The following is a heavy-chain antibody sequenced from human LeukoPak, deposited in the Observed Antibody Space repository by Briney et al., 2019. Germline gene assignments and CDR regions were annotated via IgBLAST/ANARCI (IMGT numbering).Heavy chain of an antibody. CDR3: ATGNYYDSRGYYTFGH. J-gene: IGHJ4*02. Sequence: GGSLRLSCAASGFAFNKYWMHWVRQAPGRGLVWVSRINGDGSTTSYADSVKGGFTISRDNAKNTLYLQMSSLRAEDTAVYYCATGNYYDSRGYYTFGHWGQGTLVTVSS. V-gene: IGHV3-74*01. CDR2: INGDGSTT. CDR1: GFAFNKYW. D-gene: IGHD3-22*01.